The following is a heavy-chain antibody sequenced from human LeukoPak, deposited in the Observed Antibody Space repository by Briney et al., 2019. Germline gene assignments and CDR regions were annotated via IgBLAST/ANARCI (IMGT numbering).Heavy chain of an antibody. J-gene: IGHJ5*02. V-gene: IGHV1-2*02. D-gene: IGHD3-10*01. CDR1: GYTFTGYY. Sequence: ASVKVSCKASGYTFTGYYMHWVRQAPGQGLEWMGWINPNSGGTNYAQKFQGRVTMTRDTSISTAYMELSRLRSDDTAVYYCARAKITMVRGVKYDPWGQGTLVTVSS. CDR3: ARAKITMVRGVKYDP. CDR2: INPNSGGT.